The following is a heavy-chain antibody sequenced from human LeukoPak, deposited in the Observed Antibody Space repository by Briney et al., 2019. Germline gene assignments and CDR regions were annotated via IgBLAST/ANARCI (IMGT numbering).Heavy chain of an antibody. V-gene: IGHV4-61*02. Sequence: SQTLSLTCTVSGGSISSGSYYWSWIRQPAGKGLEWIGRIYTSGSTNYNPSLKSRVTISVDTSKNQFSLKLSSVTAADMAVYYCARDQDDILTGYFFDYWGQGTMVTVSS. D-gene: IGHD3-9*01. CDR2: IYTSGST. CDR1: GGSISSGSYY. J-gene: IGHJ4*02. CDR3: ARDQDDILTGYFFDY.